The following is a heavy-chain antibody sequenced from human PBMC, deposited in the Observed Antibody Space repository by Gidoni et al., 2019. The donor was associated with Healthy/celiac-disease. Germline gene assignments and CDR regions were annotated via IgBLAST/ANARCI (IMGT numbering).Heavy chain of an antibody. Sequence: EVQLVESGGGLVQPGGSLRLSCAASGFTVSSNYMSWVRQAPGKGLEWVSVIYSGGSTYYADSVKGRFTISRDNSKNTLYLQMNSLRAEDTAAYYCAREGCSSTSCSFDYWGQGTLVTVSS. CDR1: GFTVSSNY. CDR2: IYSGGST. J-gene: IGHJ4*02. V-gene: IGHV3-66*01. CDR3: AREGCSSTSCSFDY. D-gene: IGHD2-2*01.